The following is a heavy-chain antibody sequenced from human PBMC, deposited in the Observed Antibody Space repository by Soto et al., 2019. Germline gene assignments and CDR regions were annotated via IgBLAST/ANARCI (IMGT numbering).Heavy chain of an antibody. D-gene: IGHD3-22*01. J-gene: IGHJ4*02. V-gene: IGHV3-30*18. Sequence: PRRSLRLPCAASGFCLNDYGMHWVRHPPGKGLEWVADISYYGRNKYYTDSVRGRFTISTDISKGTLYLQMNSLTPEDTAVYYCAKSNRGAYDTPDFWGQGTPVTVSS. CDR3: AKSNRGAYDTPDF. CDR2: ISYYGRNK. CDR1: GFCLNDYG.